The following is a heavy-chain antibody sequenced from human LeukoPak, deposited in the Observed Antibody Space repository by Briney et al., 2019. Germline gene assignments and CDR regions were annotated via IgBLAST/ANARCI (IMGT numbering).Heavy chain of an antibody. V-gene: IGHV4-39*01. D-gene: IGHD1-26*01. CDR1: GDSIRTNNYF. CDR2: ISYNGIT. Sequence: PWETLSLTCSVSGDSIRTNNYFWGWIRQPPGMGLEWIGSISYNGITYYNPSLKSRASVSVDTSKNQFSLNLNSVTAADTAIYYCARRPGHTWDMGNWFDPWGQGTLLTVSS. J-gene: IGHJ5*02. CDR3: ARRPGHTWDMGNWFDP.